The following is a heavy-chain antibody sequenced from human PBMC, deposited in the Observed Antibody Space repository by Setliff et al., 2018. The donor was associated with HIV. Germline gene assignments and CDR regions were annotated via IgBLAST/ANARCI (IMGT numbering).Heavy chain of an antibody. J-gene: IGHJ4*02. D-gene: IGHD6-19*01. CDR2: IYTSGST. Sequence: SETLSLTCTVSGVSISSGSYYWSWIRQSAGKGLEWIGRIYTSGSTNDNPSLKSRITISVDTSKNQFSLKLKSVTAADTAVYFCARHVYSSGWGYVYHLDSWGQGTLVTVSS. CDR3: ARHVYSSGWGYVYHLDS. V-gene: IGHV4-61*02. CDR1: GVSISSGSYY.